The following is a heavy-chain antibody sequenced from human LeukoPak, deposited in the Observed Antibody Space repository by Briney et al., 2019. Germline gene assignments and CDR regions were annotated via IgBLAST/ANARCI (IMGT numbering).Heavy chain of an antibody. CDR2: ISGSGGST. Sequence: GGSLRLSCAASGFTFSSYAMSWVRQAPGKGLEWVSAISGSGGSTYYADSVKGRFTISRDNSKNTLYLQMNSLRAEDTAVYYFVRVFVARYYDILTGYRRYGMDVWGQGTTVTVSS. V-gene: IGHV3-23*01. CDR1: GFTFSSYA. CDR3: VRVFVARYYDILTGYRRYGMDV. D-gene: IGHD3-9*01. J-gene: IGHJ6*02.